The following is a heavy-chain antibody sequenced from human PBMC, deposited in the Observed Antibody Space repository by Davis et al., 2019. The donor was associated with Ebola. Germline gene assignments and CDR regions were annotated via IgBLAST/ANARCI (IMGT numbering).Heavy chain of an antibody. Sequence: GGSLRLSCAASGFTFSSYAMHWVRQAPGKGLEWVSYIGSGGRTTDYSDSVKGRFTVSRDNAKNSVDLQMNSLRADDTALYYCARVSRDGYENFDYWGQGTLVTVSS. CDR1: GFTFSSYA. D-gene: IGHD5-24*01. CDR3: ARVSRDGYENFDY. V-gene: IGHV3-48*04. CDR2: IGSGGRTT. J-gene: IGHJ4*02.